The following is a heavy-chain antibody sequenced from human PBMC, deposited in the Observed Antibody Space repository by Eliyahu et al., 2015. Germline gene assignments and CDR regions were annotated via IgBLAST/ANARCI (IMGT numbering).Heavy chain of an antibody. J-gene: IGHJ4*02. D-gene: IGHD3-3*01. Sequence: QLQLQESGPGLVKPXEXLSLTCTVSGGSXSSSSYYCGWIRXPPGKGLEWIGGXYYSGGTYYNPSLKSRVTISVDTSKNQFSLKLSSVTAADTAVYYCARDGETYYDFWSGYKGAYFDYWGQGTLVTVSS. CDR1: GGSXSSSSYY. CDR3: ARDGETYYDFWSGYKGAYFDY. CDR2: XYYSGGT. V-gene: IGHV4-39*07.